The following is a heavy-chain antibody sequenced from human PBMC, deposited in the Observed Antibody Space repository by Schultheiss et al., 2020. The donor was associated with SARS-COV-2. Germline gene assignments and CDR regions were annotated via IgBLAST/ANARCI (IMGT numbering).Heavy chain of an antibody. D-gene: IGHD1-7*01. Sequence: GGSLRLSCAASGFTFSSYSMNWVRQAPGKGLEWVSSISSSSSYIYYADSVKGRFTISRDNAKNSLYLQVNSLKTEDTAVYYCTTVANWNYGWRPEDYWGQGTLVTVSS. CDR3: TTVANWNYGWRPEDY. CDR2: ISSSSSYI. CDR1: GFTFSSYS. V-gene: IGHV3-21*03. J-gene: IGHJ4*02.